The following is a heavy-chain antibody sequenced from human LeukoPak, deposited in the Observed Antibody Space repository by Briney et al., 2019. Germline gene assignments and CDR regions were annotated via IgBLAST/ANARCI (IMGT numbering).Heavy chain of an antibody. CDR2: IYYSGST. Sequence: SETLSLTCAVYGESFSGYYWGWIRQPPGKGLEWIGSIYYSGSTYYNPSLKSRVTISVDTSKNQFSLKLSSVTAADTAVYYCARMYYDFWSGYYNYYYYMDVWGKGTTVTVSS. CDR1: GESFSGYY. V-gene: IGHV4-34*01. D-gene: IGHD3-3*01. J-gene: IGHJ6*03. CDR3: ARMYYDFWSGYYNYYYYMDV.